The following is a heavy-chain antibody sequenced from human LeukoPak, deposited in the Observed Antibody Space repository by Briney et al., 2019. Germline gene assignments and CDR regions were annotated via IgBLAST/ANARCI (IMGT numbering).Heavy chain of an antibody. V-gene: IGHV3-23*01. J-gene: IGHJ5*02. CDR2: ISASGGST. Sequence: GGSLRLSCAASGFTFSSYSMNWVRQAPGKGLEWVSAISASGGSTNYADSVKGRFTISRDTSKDTLYLQMNSLRAEDTAVYYCANGGTYSSGPWGQGTLVTVSS. CDR1: GFTFSSYS. D-gene: IGHD3-22*01. CDR3: ANGGTYSSGP.